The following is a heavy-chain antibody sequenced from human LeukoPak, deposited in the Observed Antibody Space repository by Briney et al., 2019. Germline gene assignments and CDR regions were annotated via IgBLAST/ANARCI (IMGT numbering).Heavy chain of an antibody. V-gene: IGHV2-70*01. J-gene: IGHJ4*02. Sequence: SGPALVKPTQTLTLTCTFSGFSLSTSGMCVSWIRQPPGKALEWLALIDWYDDKCYSPSLTTRLTISKDTSKNQVVLTMTNMDPVDTATYYCARQTTVTTSLDYWGQGTLVTVSS. CDR1: GFSLSTSGMC. D-gene: IGHD4-17*01. CDR3: ARQTTVTTSLDY. CDR2: IDWYDDK.